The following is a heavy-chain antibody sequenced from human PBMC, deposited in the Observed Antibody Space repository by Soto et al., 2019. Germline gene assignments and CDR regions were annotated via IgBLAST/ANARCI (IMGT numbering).Heavy chain of an antibody. Sequence: GESLKISCKASGYTFTSYGISWVRQAPGQGLEWMGWISAYNGNTNYAQKLQGRVTMTTDTSTSTAYMELRSLRSDDTAVYYCARDDSNPTYYYGMDVWGQGTTVTVSS. CDR1: GYTFTSYG. D-gene: IGHD4-4*01. CDR3: ARDDSNPTYYYGMDV. CDR2: ISAYNGNT. V-gene: IGHV1-18*01. J-gene: IGHJ6*02.